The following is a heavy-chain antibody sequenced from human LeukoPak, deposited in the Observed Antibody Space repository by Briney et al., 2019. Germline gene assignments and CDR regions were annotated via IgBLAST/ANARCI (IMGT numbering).Heavy chain of an antibody. CDR2: MNPNSGNT. CDR3: ARGLGYCSGGSCYHDY. J-gene: IGHJ4*02. CDR1: GYTFTSYD. V-gene: IGHV1-8*03. Sequence: ASVKVSCKASGYTFTSYDINWVRQATGQGLEWMGWMNPNSGNTGYAQKFQGRVTITRNTSISTAYMELSSLRSEDTAVYYCARGLGYCSGGSCYHDYWGQGILVTVSS. D-gene: IGHD2-15*01.